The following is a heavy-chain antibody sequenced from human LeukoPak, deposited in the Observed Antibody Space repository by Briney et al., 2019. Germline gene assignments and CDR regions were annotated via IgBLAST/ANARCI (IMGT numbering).Heavy chain of an antibody. J-gene: IGHJ5*02. CDR3: ATNGSITLVRVGHGREKNNLFEP. V-gene: IGHV4-39*01. CDR1: GDSIFGCSYY. Sequence: SETLSLTCTVSGDSIFGCSYYCGWIRQPPGKGLEWIGSIYYSGSTHYNPSLKSRVTIPVDTSKNQLFLRLSSVTATDTAVYYCATNGSITLVRVGHGREKNNLFEPWGQGTLVTVSS. CDR2: IYYSGST. D-gene: IGHD3-10*01.